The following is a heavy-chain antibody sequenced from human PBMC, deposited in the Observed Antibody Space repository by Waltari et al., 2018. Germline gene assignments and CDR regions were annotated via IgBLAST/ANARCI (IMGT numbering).Heavy chain of an antibody. Sequence: QVQLVQSGAEVKKPGASVKVSCKASGYTFTSYAMHWVRQAPGQRLAWMGWINAGNGNTKYSQKFQGRVTITRDTSASTAYMELSSLRSEDTAVYYCARVGDCSSTSCQETYYYGMDVWGQGTTVTVSS. D-gene: IGHD2-2*01. CDR2: INAGNGNT. CDR3: ARVGDCSSTSCQETYYYGMDV. V-gene: IGHV1-3*01. CDR1: GYTFTSYA. J-gene: IGHJ6*02.